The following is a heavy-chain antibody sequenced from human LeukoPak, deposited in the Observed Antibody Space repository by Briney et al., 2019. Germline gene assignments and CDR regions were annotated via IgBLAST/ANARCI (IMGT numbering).Heavy chain of an antibody. CDR2: IYYTGST. CDR3: ARGASGWYWIDY. J-gene: IGHJ4*02. CDR1: GGSISSYN. Sequence: SEALSLTCTVSGGSISSYNWNWIRQPPGKGLEWIGNIYYTGSTNYNPSFKGRVTISVDTSKNQFSLKLSSVTAADTAVFYCARGASGWYWIDYWGLGTLVTVSS. D-gene: IGHD6-19*01. V-gene: IGHV4-59*01.